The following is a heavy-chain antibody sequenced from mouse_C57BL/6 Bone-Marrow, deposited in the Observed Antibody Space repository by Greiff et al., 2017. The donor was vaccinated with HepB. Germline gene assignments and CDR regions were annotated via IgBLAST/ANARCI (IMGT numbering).Heavy chain of an antibody. D-gene: IGHD2-1*01. J-gene: IGHJ3*01. CDR2: ISDGGSYT. CDR3: ARGGNFSWFAY. CDR1: GFTFSSYA. V-gene: IGHV5-4*01. Sequence: EVQVVESGGGLVKPGGSLKLSCAASGFTFSSYAMSWVRQTPEKRLEWVATISDGGSYTYYPDNVKGRFTISRDNAKNNLYLQMSHLKSEDTAMYYCARGGNFSWFAYWGQGTLVTVSA.